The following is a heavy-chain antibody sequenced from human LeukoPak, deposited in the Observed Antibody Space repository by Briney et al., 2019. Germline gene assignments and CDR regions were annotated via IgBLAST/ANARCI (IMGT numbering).Heavy chain of an antibody. CDR3: ARGGLAYCGGDCYTNWFDP. J-gene: IGHJ5*02. V-gene: IGHV4-59*01. CDR2: IYYSGST. D-gene: IGHD2-21*02. Sequence: SETLSLTCTVSGGSISSYYWSWIRQPPGKGLEWIGYIYYSGSTNYNPSLKSRVTISVDTSKNQSSLKLSSVTAADTAVYYCARGGLAYCGGDCYTNWFDPWGQGTLVTVSS. CDR1: GGSISSYY.